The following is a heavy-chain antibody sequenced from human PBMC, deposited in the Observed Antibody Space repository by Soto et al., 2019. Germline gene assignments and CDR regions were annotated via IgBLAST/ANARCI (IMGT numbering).Heavy chain of an antibody. Sequence: SESLSLTGTVAGHSINSYSWSWIRQSPGKGLEWIGYIYYSGSTNYNPSLKSRVTISVDTSKNQFSLKLSSVTAADTAVYYCARVWGGAFDIWGQGTMVTVS. V-gene: IGHV4-59*01. CDR3: ARVWGGAFDI. D-gene: IGHD3-10*01. J-gene: IGHJ3*02. CDR1: GHSINSYS. CDR2: IYYSGST.